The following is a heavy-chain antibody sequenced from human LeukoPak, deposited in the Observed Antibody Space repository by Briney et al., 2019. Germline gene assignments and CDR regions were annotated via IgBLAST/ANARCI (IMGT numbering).Heavy chain of an antibody. V-gene: IGHV3-21*01. CDR2: ISSSSSYI. D-gene: IGHD6-13*01. Sequence: PGGSLRLSCAASGFTFSSYSMNWVRQAPGKGLEWVSAISSSSSYIYYADSVKGRFTISRDNAKNSLYLQMISLRAQDTAVYYCARARRPIAAAGTSSDPWGQGTLVTVSS. J-gene: IGHJ5*02. CDR1: GFTFSSYS. CDR3: ARARRPIAAAGTSSDP.